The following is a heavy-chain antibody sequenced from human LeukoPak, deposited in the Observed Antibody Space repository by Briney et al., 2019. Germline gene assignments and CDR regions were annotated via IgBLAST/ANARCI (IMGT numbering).Heavy chain of an antibody. Sequence: PGGSLRLSCAASGFTFSSYSMNWVRQAPGKGLEWVSSISSSSSYIYYADSVKGRFTISRDDAKNSLYLQMNSLRAEDTAVYYCARDIISSGWYGIDYWGQGTLVTVSS. CDR2: ISSSSSYI. CDR1: GFTFSSYS. V-gene: IGHV3-21*01. D-gene: IGHD6-19*01. J-gene: IGHJ4*02. CDR3: ARDIISSGWYGIDY.